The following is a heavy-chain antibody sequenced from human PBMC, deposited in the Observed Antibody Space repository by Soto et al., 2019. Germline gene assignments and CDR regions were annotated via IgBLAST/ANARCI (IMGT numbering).Heavy chain of an antibody. CDR2: IYHSGST. Sequence: SETLSLTCAVSGGSISSGGYSWRWIRQPPGKGLEWIGYIYHSGSTYYNPSLKSRVTISVDRSKNQFSLKLSSVTAADTAVYYCARGGLLHDYWGQGTLVTVSS. CDR3: ARGGLLHDY. J-gene: IGHJ4*02. V-gene: IGHV4-30-2*01. D-gene: IGHD6-19*01. CDR1: GGSISSGGYS.